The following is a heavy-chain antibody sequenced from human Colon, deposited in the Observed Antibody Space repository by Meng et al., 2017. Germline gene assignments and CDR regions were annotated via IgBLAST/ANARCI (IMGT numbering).Heavy chain of an antibody. CDR2: IYDYGRT. J-gene: IGHJ4*02. D-gene: IGHD1-14*01. V-gene: IGHV4-4*02. CDR1: GGPFTSGNF. Sequence: QVQLQASRPGLVKPSGTLSLTCTVSGGPFTSGNFWGWVRQTPGKGLEWIGEIYDYGRTNYNPSLMSRVTISIDKSKSQFSLDLSSVIAADTAVYYCCGGIAGTGRPLYFDYWGQGTLVTVSS. CDR3: CGGIAGTGRPLYFDY.